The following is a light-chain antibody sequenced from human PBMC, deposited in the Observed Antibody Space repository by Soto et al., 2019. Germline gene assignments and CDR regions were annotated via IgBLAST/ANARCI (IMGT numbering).Light chain of an antibody. Sequence: ETVMTQSPATLSVSPGERATLSCRASQSISSNLAWYQQKPGQAPRLLMFRTSTRATGVPARFSGSGSGTEFNITISRLEPEDFAVYYCQQYGPSPSTFGQGTNLEI. J-gene: IGKJ2*01. CDR2: RTS. CDR1: QSISSN. V-gene: IGKV3-15*01. CDR3: QQYGPSPST.